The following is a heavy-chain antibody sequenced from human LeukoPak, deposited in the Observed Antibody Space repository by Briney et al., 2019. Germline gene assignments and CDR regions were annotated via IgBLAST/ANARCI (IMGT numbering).Heavy chain of an antibody. V-gene: IGHV4-34*01. J-gene: IGHJ4*02. CDR2: INHSGST. Sequence: SETLSLTCAVYGGSFSGYYWSWIRQPPGKGLEWIGEINHSGSTNYNPSLKSRVTISVDTSKNQFSLKLSSVTAADTAVYYCARPRQYYFDYWGQGTLVTVSS. CDR1: GGSFSGYY. CDR3: ARPRQYYFDY.